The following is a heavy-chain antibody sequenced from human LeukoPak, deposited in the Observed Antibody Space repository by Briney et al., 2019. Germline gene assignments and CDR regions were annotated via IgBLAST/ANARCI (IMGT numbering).Heavy chain of an antibody. Sequence: GGALRLSCAPSGFTVSSKHMSWVRRARGKGVEWVSVIYSGGSTYYADSVEGRFTISRDNSKNTLYLQMNSLRAEDTAVYHCATQISGSYLNFDNWGQGTLVTVSS. CDR1: GFTVSSKH. CDR2: IYSGGST. D-gene: IGHD1-26*01. J-gene: IGHJ4*02. V-gene: IGHV3-53*01. CDR3: ATQISGSYLNFDN.